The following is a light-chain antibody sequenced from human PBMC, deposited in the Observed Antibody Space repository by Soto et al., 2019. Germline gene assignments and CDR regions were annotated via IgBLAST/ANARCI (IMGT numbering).Light chain of an antibody. V-gene: IGKV3-11*01. CDR3: QQRYRWPPIT. CDR2: DAS. J-gene: IGKJ5*01. Sequence: EILLAQSSATLSLSPGGRATLSCRASESVFGYLAWYQHKPGQAPRLLIYDASNRATGVPARFSGSGSGTDFTLTISSLEPEDFAVYYCQQRYRWPPITFGQGTRLEI. CDR1: ESVFGY.